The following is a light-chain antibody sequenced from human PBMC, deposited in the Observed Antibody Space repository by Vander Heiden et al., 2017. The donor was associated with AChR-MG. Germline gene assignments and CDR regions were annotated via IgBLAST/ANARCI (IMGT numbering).Light chain of an antibody. CDR1: QSIGND. Sequence: DIQMTQSPSSLSASVGDRVTITCRASQSIGNDLNWYQQKPGKAPTLLMYKASSLQSGVPSRSSGYGSGTDFTLTVSSLQPDDFASYYCQQTYTTPPTFGGGTKVEIK. V-gene: IGKV1-39*01. CDR3: QQTYTTPPT. CDR2: KAS. J-gene: IGKJ4*01.